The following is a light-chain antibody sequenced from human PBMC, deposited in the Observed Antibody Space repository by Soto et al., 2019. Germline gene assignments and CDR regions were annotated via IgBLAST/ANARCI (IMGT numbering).Light chain of an antibody. CDR2: KAS. J-gene: IGKJ1*01. V-gene: IGKV1-5*03. CDR1: QTISSW. Sequence: DIQMTQSPSTLSASVRDRVTITCRASQTISSWLAWFQQRPGRAPKFLIYKASSLKNGVPSRFSGSGSGTEFTLTISSLQPDDFATYYCQHYKMYSPWTFGQGTKVDIK. CDR3: QHYKMYSPWT.